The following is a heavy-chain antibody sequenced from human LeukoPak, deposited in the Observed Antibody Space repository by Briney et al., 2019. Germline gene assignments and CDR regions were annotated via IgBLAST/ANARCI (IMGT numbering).Heavy chain of an antibody. D-gene: IGHD2-2*01. Sequence: KPSETLSLTCAVSGYSISSGYYWGWIRQPPGKGLEWIGSIYHSGSTYFNPSLKSRVTISVDTSKNQFSLKLSSVTAADTAVYYCASSPTYYCSSTSCYQNAFDIWGQGTMVTVSS. CDR3: ASSPTYYCSSTSCYQNAFDI. J-gene: IGHJ3*02. CDR1: GYSISSGYY. CDR2: IYHSGST. V-gene: IGHV4-38-2*01.